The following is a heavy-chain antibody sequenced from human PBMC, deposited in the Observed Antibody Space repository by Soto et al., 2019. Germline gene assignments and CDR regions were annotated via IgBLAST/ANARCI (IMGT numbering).Heavy chain of an antibody. J-gene: IGHJ5*02. Sequence: VGSLRLSCAASGFTFSSYAMSWVRQAPVKVLEWVSAISGSGGSTYYADSVKGRFTISRDNSKNTLYLQMNSLRAEDTAVYYCANLFFMAMATIKSWFDPWGQGTLVTVYS. D-gene: IGHD5-12*01. CDR1: GFTFSSYA. V-gene: IGHV3-23*01. CDR3: ANLFFMAMATIKSWFDP. CDR2: ISGSGGST.